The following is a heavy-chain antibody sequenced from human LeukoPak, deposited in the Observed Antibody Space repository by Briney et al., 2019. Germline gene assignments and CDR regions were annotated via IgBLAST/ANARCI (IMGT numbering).Heavy chain of an antibody. V-gene: IGHV3-23*01. CDR3: AKGGSYRSQPYFDY. D-gene: IGHD3-16*02. CDR2: ISGSGGTT. Sequence: PGGSLRLSCAASGFTFSSYAMSWVRQAPGKGLEWVSVISGSGGTTYYADSVQGRFTISRDNSKNTVYLQMNSLRAEDTAVYYCAKGGSYRSQPYFDYWGQGTPVTVSS. CDR1: GFTFSSYA. J-gene: IGHJ4*02.